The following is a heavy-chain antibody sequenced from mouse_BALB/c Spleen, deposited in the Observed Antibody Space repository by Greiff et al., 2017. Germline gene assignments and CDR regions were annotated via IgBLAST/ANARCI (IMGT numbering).Heavy chain of an antibody. CDR3: ARSARRSAMDY. CDR1: GFTFSSFG. V-gene: IGHV5-17*02. Sequence: EVKLVESGGGLVQPGGSRKLSCAASGFTFSSFGMHWVRQAPEKGLEWVAYISSGSSTIYYADTVKGRFTISRDNPKNTLFLQMTSLRSEDTAMYYCARSARRSAMDYWGQGTSVTVSS. CDR2: ISSGSSTI. J-gene: IGHJ4*01. D-gene: IGHD2-12*01.